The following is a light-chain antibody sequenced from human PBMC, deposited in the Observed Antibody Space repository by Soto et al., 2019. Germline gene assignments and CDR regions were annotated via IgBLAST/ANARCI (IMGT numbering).Light chain of an antibody. CDR1: SSDVGGYNY. CDR2: EVS. J-gene: IGLJ2*01. CDR3: SSYAGSNHFV. Sequence: QSALTQPPSASGSPGQSVTISCTGTSSDVGGYNYVSWYQHHQGKAPKLMIYEVSKRPAGVPDRFSGSKSGNTASLSVSGLQAEYEADYYCSSYAGSNHFVCGGGTKVPVL. V-gene: IGLV2-8*01.